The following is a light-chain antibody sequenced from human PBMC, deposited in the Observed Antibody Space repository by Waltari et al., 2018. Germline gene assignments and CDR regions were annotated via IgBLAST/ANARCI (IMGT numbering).Light chain of an antibody. J-gene: IGKJ1*01. V-gene: IGKV1-5*03. Sequence: DIQMTQAPSTLSPSVGDRVTITCRARQCIATWLAWDQQRPGKAPNLLIYEASSLGSGVPSRFSGSGSGTEFTLTISSLQPDDFATYYCQQYNSYPWTFGQGTKVEIK. CDR2: EAS. CDR3: QQYNSYPWT. CDR1: QCIATW.